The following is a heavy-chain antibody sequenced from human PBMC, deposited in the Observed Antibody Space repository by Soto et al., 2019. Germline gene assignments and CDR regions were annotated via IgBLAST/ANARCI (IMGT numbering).Heavy chain of an antibody. CDR2: MNAGVGNT. Sequence: ASVKVSCKASGYTFTDYALHWVRQAPGQRLEWMGWMNAGVGNTLYSQKFQGRITITRDTSASTAYMELNSLKSEDTAIYYCARDTGYTFASLTYWGPGTLVPVSS. V-gene: IGHV1-3*01. D-gene: IGHD5-18*01. J-gene: IGHJ4*02. CDR1: GYTFTDYA. CDR3: ARDTGYTFASLTY.